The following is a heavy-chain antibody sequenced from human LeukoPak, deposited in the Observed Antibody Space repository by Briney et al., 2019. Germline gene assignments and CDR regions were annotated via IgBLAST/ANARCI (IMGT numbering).Heavy chain of an antibody. CDR3: ANEDLSLGSGFDY. V-gene: IGHV3-30*02. J-gene: IGHJ4*02. CDR1: GFTFSSYG. Sequence: PGGSLRLSCAASGFTFSSYGMRWVRQAPGKGLEWVAFIRYDGSNKYYADSVKGRFTISRDNSKNTLYLQMNSLRAEDTAVYYCANEDLSLGSGFDYWGQGTLVTVSS. CDR2: IRYDGSNK. D-gene: IGHD3-10*01.